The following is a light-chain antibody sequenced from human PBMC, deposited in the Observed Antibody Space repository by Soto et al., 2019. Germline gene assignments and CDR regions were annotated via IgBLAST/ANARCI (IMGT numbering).Light chain of an antibody. V-gene: IGLV2-23*02. Sequence: QAASVSGSPGQSITISCTGTSSDVGSYDLVSWYQQHPGKAPKLMIYDVTKRPSGVSNRFSGSKSGNTASLTISGLQAEDEADYYCCSYAGSDTYVFGTGTKLTVL. CDR3: CSYAGSDTYV. J-gene: IGLJ1*01. CDR1: SSDVGSYDL. CDR2: DVT.